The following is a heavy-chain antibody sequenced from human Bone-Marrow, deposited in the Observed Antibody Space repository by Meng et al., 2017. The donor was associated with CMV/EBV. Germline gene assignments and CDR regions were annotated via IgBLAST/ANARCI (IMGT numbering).Heavy chain of an antibody. V-gene: IGHV4-34*01. D-gene: IGHD3-22*01. CDR1: GGSFSDYY. Sequence: SETLSLTCAVYGGSFSDYYWSWIRQPPGKGLEWIGEINHSGSTNYNPSLKSRVTISVDKSKNQFSLKLNSVSAADTAVYYCARSPRGGYDASGYYPSPAPFDIWGPGTLVTVSS. J-gene: IGHJ4*02. CDR3: ARSPRGGYDASGYYPSPAPFDI. CDR2: INHSGST.